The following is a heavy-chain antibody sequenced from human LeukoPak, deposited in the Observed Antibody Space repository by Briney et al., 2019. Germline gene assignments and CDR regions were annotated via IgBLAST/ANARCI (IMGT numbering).Heavy chain of an antibody. J-gene: IGHJ6*02. CDR2: IIPILGIA. D-gene: IGHD4-17*01. V-gene: IGHV1-69*04. Sequence: SVKVSCKASGGTFSSYTISWVRQAPVQGLECMGRIIPILGIANYAQKFQGRVTITADKSTSTAYMELSSLRSEDTAVYYCARDRDGDYVYYYYGMDVWGQGTTVTVSS. CDR1: GGTFSSYT. CDR3: ARDRDGDYVYYYYGMDV.